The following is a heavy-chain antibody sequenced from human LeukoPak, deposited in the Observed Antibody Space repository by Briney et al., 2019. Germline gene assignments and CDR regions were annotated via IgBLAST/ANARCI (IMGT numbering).Heavy chain of an antibody. Sequence: ASETLSLTCTVSGGSISSSSYYWGWIRQPPGKGLEWIGSIYYSGSTYYNPSLKSRVTISVDTSKNQFSLKLSSVTAADTAVYYCARLPDIVVVPAAIRSPHAFDIWGQGTMVTVSS. CDR3: ARLPDIVVVPAAIRSPHAFDI. CDR1: GGSISSSSYY. V-gene: IGHV4-39*07. D-gene: IGHD2-2*02. CDR2: IYYSGST. J-gene: IGHJ3*02.